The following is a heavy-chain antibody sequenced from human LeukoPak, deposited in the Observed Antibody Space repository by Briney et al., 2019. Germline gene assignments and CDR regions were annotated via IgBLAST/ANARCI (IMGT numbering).Heavy chain of an antibody. CDR2: IYTSGST. Sequence: SETLSLTCTVSGGSISNYDWSWIRQPAGKGLEWIGRIYTSGSTNYNPSLKSRVTMSEDTSKKQFSLKLSSVTAADTAVYYCARVTDWNDFDYWGQGTLVTVSS. D-gene: IGHD1-1*01. CDR1: GGSISNYD. J-gene: IGHJ4*02. V-gene: IGHV4-4*07. CDR3: ARVTDWNDFDY.